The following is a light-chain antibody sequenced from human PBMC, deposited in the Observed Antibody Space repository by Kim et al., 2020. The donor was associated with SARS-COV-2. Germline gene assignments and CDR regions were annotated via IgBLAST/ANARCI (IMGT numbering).Light chain of an antibody. J-gene: IGLJ3*02. CDR3: QTWGTGIRV. CDR2: LNSDGSH. V-gene: IGLV4-69*01. Sequence: ASVKLTCTLSSGHSSYAIAWHQQQPEKGPRYLMKLNSDGSHSKGDGTPDRFAGSSSGAERYLTIASLQSEEEADYYCQTWGTGIRVFGGGTQLTVL. CDR1: SGHSSYA.